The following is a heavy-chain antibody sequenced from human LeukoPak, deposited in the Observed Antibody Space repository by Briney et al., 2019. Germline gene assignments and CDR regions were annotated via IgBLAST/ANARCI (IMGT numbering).Heavy chain of an antibody. D-gene: IGHD2/OR15-2a*01. CDR3: ARERERENRFDP. V-gene: IGHV1-69*13. Sequence: ASVKVSCKASGGTFSSYAISWVRQAPGQGLEWMGGIIPIFGTANYAQKFQGRVTITADESTSTAYMELSSLRSEDTAVYYCARERERENRFDPWGQGTLVTVSS. CDR2: IIPIFGTA. J-gene: IGHJ5*02. CDR1: GGTFSSYA.